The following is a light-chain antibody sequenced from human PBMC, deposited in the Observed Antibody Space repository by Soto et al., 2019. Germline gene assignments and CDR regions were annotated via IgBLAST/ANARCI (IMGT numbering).Light chain of an antibody. CDR3: AAWDDSLKAWV. Sequence: QSVLTQPPSASGTPGQRVTISCSGSSSNVGSETVNCYQQVPGTAPKLLIYANNQRPSGVPDRFSVSKSGTSASLAIGGLQSEGEHDYYCAAWDDSLKAWVFGGGTERAVL. CDR1: SSNVGSET. V-gene: IGLV1-44*01. J-gene: IGLJ3*02. CDR2: ANN.